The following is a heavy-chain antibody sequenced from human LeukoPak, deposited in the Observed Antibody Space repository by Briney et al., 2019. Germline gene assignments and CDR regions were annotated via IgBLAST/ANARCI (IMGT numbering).Heavy chain of an antibody. CDR3: ARAAKGYSYGYYYYYMDV. V-gene: IGHV1-46*01. CDR2: INPSGGST. CDR1: GGTFSSYA. Sequence: ASVKVSCKASGGTFSSYAISWVRQAPGQGLEWMGIINPSGGSTSYAQKFQGRVTMTRDTSTSTVYMELSSLRSEDTAVYYCARAAKGYSYGYYYYYMDVWGKGTTVTVSS. D-gene: IGHD5-18*01. J-gene: IGHJ6*03.